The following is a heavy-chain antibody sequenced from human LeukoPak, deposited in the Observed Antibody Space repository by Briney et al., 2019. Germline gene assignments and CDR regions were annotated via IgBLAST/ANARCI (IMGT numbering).Heavy chain of an antibody. V-gene: IGHV4-39*07. D-gene: IGHD6-19*01. CDR2: IYYSGST. CDR1: GGSISSSSYY. CDR3: ARDGWSTTSSSGWYVPPSL. Sequence: SETLSLTCTVSGGSISSSSYYWGWIRQPPGKGLEWIGSIYYSGSTYYNPSLKSRVTISVDTSKNQFSLKLSSVTAADTAVYYCARDGWSTTSSSGWYVPPSLWGQGTLVTVSS. J-gene: IGHJ4*02.